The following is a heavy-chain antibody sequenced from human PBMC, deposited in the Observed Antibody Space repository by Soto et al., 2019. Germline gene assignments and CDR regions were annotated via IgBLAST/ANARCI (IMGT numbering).Heavy chain of an antibody. CDR3: AKEGYDFWSRTTPYFDY. Sequence: GGSLRLSCAASGFTFSSYAMSWVRQAPGKGLEWVSAISGSGGSTYYADSVKGRFTISRDNSKNTLYLQMNSLRAEDTAVYYCAKEGYDFWSRTTPYFDYWGQGTLVTVSS. J-gene: IGHJ4*02. CDR1: GFTFSSYA. D-gene: IGHD3-3*01. V-gene: IGHV3-23*01. CDR2: ISGSGGST.